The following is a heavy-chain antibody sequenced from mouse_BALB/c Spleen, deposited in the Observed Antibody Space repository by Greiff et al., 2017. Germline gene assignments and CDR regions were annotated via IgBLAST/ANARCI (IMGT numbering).Heavy chain of an antibody. CDR1: GYSFSSYW. CDR2: ILPGSGST. D-gene: IGHD1-2*01. J-gene: IGHJ4*01. V-gene: IGHV1-9*01. CDR3: ARALVRRYAMDY. Sequence: VQRVDSGAELMQPGASVQISCKATGYSFSSYWITWVKQRPGHGLEWIGEILPGSGSTNYNEKFKGKATFTAATSSNTAYMQLSSLTSEDSAAYDCARALVRRYAMDYWGQGTAVTVSS.